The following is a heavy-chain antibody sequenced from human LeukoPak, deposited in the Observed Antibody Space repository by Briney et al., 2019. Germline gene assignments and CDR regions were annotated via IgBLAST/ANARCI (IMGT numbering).Heavy chain of an antibody. CDR3: ARVERIQLWWPTYFDY. CDR1: GGSISGSSYY. CDR2: IYYSGST. D-gene: IGHD5-18*01. J-gene: IGHJ4*02. Sequence: SETLSLTCTVSGGSISGSSYYWGWIRQPPGKGLEWIGSIYYSGSTYYNPSLKSRVTISVDTSKNQFSLKLNSVTATDTAVYYCARVERIQLWWPTYFDYWGQGTLVTVSS. V-gene: IGHV4-39*02.